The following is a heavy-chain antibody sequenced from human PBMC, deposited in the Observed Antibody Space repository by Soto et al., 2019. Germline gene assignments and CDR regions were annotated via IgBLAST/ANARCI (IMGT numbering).Heavy chain of an antibody. CDR3: GSVFEY. V-gene: IGHV3-74*01. Sequence: EVEVVESGVGLVQPGGSLRLSCAASGFTFSNYWMHWVRQVPGRGLVWVSRISHDGSGTSYRDSVSGRFTITSDNAKNTVYLQLNRLRAEDMAVYYCGSVFEYWGYGEPVSVSS. J-gene: IGHJ4*01. CDR2: ISHDGSGT. CDR1: GFTFSNYW.